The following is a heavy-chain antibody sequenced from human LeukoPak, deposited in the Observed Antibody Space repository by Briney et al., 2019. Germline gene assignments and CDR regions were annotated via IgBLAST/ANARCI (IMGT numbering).Heavy chain of an antibody. Sequence: GGSLRLSCAASGFTVSSNYMSWVRQAPGKGLEWVSVIYSGGSTYYADSVKGRFTISRDNSKNTLYLQMNSLRAEDTAVYYCAIEGTYYYGSGRFWEYIDYWGQGTLVTVSS. D-gene: IGHD3-10*01. J-gene: IGHJ4*02. V-gene: IGHV3-66*01. CDR2: IYSGGST. CDR1: GFTVSSNY. CDR3: AIEGTYYYGSGRFWEYIDY.